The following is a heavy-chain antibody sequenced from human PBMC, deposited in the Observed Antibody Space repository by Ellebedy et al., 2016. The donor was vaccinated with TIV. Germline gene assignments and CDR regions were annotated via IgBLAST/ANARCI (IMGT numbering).Heavy chain of an antibody. CDR2: IYTDGGT. CDR1: GFTVSSSF. J-gene: IGHJ5*02. V-gene: IGHV3-66*01. D-gene: IGHD4-17*01. Sequence: PGGSLRLSCAASGFTVSSSFMSWVRQAPGKGLEWVSVIYTDGGTNYTDSVLGRFDISRDSSKNTLYLQMNSLRADDTAGYYCARDPRGGGDYGDNWFDPWGQGTLVTVSS. CDR3: ARDPRGGGDYGDNWFDP.